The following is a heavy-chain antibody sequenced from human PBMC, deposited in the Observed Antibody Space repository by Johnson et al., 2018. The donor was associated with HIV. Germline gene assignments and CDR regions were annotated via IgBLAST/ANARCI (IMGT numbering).Heavy chain of an antibody. J-gene: IGHJ3*02. V-gene: IGHV3-7*01. D-gene: IGHD1-26*01. CDR2: INVDGSQT. CDR3: ARDVGSYYVWHAFDI. CDR1: GFTVSGNY. Sequence: EVHLVESGGGLVQPGGSLRLSCVASGFTVSGNYMSWVRQAPGKGLEWVANINVDGSQTYYLDSVQGRFTISRDNVNNSVFLLLNSLRVEDTAVYYCARDVGSYYVWHAFDIWGQGTMVTVSS.